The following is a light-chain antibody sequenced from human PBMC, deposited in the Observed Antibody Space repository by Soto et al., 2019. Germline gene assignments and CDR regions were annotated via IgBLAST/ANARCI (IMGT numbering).Light chain of an antibody. CDR1: SSDVGGYNY. CDR2: DVS. V-gene: IGLV2-14*01. CDR3: SSYTSSSTSLYV. Sequence: QSALTQPASVSGSPGQSITISCTGTSSDVGGYNYVSWYQQHPGKAPKLMIYDVSNRPSGVSNRFSGSKSGNTASLTISWLQAEDEADYYCSSYTSSSTSLYVFGTGTKVT. J-gene: IGLJ1*01.